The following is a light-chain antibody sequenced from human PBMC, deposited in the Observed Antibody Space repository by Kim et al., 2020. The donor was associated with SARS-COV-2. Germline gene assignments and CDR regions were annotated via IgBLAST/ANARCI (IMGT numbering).Light chain of an antibody. CDR2: AAS. J-gene: IGKJ1*01. CDR1: QDISNY. CDR3: QKYNSAPRA. Sequence: DIHMTQSPSSLSASVGDRVTITCRASQDISNYLAWYQQKPGTVPRLLVYAASTLQSGVPSRFSGSGSGTDFTLTIASLQPEDVATYYCQKYNSAPRAFGQGTKVDIK. V-gene: IGKV1-27*01.